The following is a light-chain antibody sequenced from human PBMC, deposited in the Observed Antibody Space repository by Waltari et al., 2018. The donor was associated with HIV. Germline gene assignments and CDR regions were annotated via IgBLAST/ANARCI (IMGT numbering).Light chain of an antibody. J-gene: IGLJ2*01. CDR2: YDD. V-gene: IGLV1-36*01. CDR3: AAWDDSLNGVV. CDR1: SSNIATNA. Sequence: HSVLTQPPSVSEAPRQRVTISCSGSSSNIATNAVNWYQQLPGKPPKLLIYYDDLLASGVSDRFSGSKSGTSASLAISGLQSEDESDYYCAAWDDSLNGVVFGGGTKLTVL.